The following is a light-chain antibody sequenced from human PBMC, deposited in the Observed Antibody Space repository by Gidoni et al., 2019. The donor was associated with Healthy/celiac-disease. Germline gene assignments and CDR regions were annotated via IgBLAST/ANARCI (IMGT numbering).Light chain of an antibody. V-gene: IGKV1-5*03. CDR2: KAS. Sequence: DIQMTQSPSTLSASVGDRVTITCRASQSISSWLAWYQQKPGKAPKLLIYKASSLESGVPSRFSCSGSGTEFTLTISSLQPDDFATYYCQQYNSYPWPFGQGTKVEIK. J-gene: IGKJ1*01. CDR1: QSISSW. CDR3: QQYNSYPWP.